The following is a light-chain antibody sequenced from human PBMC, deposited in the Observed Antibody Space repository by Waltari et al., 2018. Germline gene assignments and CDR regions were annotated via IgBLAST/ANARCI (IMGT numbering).Light chain of an antibody. CDR1: HRIRTY. J-gene: IGKJ1*01. Sequence: DIQMTQSPSSLSASVGDRVTITCRASHRIRTYLNWYQQKPGKAPKLLINAESNLQSGVPTRFSGSRSGTDFTLSISRLQPEDFATYYCQQNYYTPWKFGQGTKVEI. CDR3: QQNYYTPWK. V-gene: IGKV1-39*01. CDR2: AES.